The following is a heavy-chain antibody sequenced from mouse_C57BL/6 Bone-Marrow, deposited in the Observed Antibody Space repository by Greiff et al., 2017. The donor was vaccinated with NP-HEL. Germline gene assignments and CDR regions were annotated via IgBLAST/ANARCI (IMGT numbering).Heavy chain of an antibody. J-gene: IGHJ4*01. CDR2: IYPGDGDT. V-gene: IGHV1-80*01. CDR3: ERSLNYYGGSENAMDY. D-gene: IGHD1-1*01. Sequence: QVQLQQSGAELVKPGASVKISCKASGYAFSSYWMNWVKQRPGTGLEWIGQIYPGDGDTNYNGKFKGKATLTADKASSTAYMQLSSLSSEDSAVYLCERSLNYYGGSENAMDYWGQGTSVTVAS. CDR1: GYAFSSYW.